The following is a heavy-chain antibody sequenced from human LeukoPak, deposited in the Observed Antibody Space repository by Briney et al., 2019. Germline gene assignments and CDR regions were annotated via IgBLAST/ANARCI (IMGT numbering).Heavy chain of an antibody. Sequence: ASVKVSCKASGYTFTSYYINWVRQATGQGPEWMGWMNPNSGNTDYAQKFQGRVTMTRDRSISTAYMELNRLTSDDTAVYYCARASFWESPINWFAPWGQGTLVTVSS. CDR1: GYTFTSYY. V-gene: IGHV1-8*01. D-gene: IGHD3-16*01. CDR2: MNPNSGNT. J-gene: IGHJ5*02. CDR3: ARASFWESPINWFAP.